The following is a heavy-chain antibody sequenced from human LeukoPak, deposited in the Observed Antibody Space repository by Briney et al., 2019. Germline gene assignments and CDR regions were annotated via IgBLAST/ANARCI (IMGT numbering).Heavy chain of an antibody. CDR3: ARTKAAAGPKGPQRWFDP. D-gene: IGHD6-13*01. V-gene: IGHV3-21*01. CDR2: ISSSSSYI. CDR1: GFTFSSYG. J-gene: IGHJ5*02. Sequence: PGGSLRLSCAASGFTFSSYGMHWVRQAPGKGLEWVSSISSSSSYIYYADSVKGRFTISRDNAKNSLYLQMNSLRAEDTAVYYCARTKAAAGPKGPQRWFDPWGQGTLVTVSS.